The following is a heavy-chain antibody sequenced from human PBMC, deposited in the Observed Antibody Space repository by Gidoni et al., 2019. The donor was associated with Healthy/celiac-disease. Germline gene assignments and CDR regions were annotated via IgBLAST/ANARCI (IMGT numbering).Heavy chain of an antibody. CDR1: GGSISSSSYY. Sequence: QLQLQESGPGLVKPSETLSLTCTVPGGSISSSSYYWGWIRQPPGKGLEWIGSIYYSGSTYYNPSLKSRVTISVDTSKNQFSLKLSSVTAADTAVYYCARGTQDYGDYYGMDVWGQGTTVTVSS. CDR2: IYYSGST. V-gene: IGHV4-39*07. CDR3: ARGTQDYGDYYGMDV. J-gene: IGHJ6*02. D-gene: IGHD4-17*01.